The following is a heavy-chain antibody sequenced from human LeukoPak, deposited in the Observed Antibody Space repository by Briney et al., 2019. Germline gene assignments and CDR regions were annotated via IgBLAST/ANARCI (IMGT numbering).Heavy chain of an antibody. V-gene: IGHV4-30-4*08. D-gene: IGHD4-23*01. Sequence: TSETLSLTCTVSGGSISSGDYYWSWIRQPPGKGLEWIGYIYYSGSTYYNPSLKSRVTISVDTSKNQFHLRLQSVTAADTAVYYCARLSGGGGNLLDSWGQGTLVTVSS. CDR3: ARLSGGGGNLLDS. CDR2: IYYSGST. CDR1: GGSISSGDYY. J-gene: IGHJ4*02.